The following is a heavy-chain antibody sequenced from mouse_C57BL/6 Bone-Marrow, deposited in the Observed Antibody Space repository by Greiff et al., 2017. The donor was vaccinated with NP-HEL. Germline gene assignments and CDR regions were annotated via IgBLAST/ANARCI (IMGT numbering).Heavy chain of an antibody. CDR2: IDPANGNT. D-gene: IGHD2-2*01. V-gene: IGHV14-3*01. CDR3: ASGIYYGYDEAY. J-gene: IGHJ3*01. Sequence: VQLKESVAELVRPGASVKLSCTASGFNIKNTYMHWVKQRPEQGLEWIGRIDPANGNTKYAPKFQGKATITADTSSNTAYLQLSSLTSEDTAIYYCASGIYYGYDEAYWGQGTLVTVSA. CDR1: GFNIKNTY.